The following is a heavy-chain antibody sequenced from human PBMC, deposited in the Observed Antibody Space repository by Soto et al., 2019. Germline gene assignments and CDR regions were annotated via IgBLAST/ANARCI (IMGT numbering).Heavy chain of an antibody. J-gene: IGHJ4*02. CDR2: ISWDDDR. CDR3: EREDISWYYFDY. Sequence: QITLKESGPTLVKPTQTLTLTCSVSGFSLISSGVGVGWIRQPPVKALEWLALISWDDDRRYSPSLKNRLTITTDTSKKQVVLTMTDMEPVDTATYFCEREDISWYYFDYWGQGTLVTVPS. CDR1: GFSLISSGVG. D-gene: IGHD6-13*01. V-gene: IGHV2-5*02.